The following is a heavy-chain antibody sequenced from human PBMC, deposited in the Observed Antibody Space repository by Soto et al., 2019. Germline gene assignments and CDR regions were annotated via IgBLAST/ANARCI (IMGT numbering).Heavy chain of an antibody. D-gene: IGHD1-26*01. V-gene: IGHV3-30-3*01. J-gene: IGHJ6*02. CDR1: GFNFITYA. CDR2: ISNDGDNT. CDR3: ARGGGADGMDV. Sequence: QGQLVESGGGVVKPGRSLRLSCAASGFNFITYAMHWVRQAPGKGLEWLAIISNDGDNTYYADSVKGRFTISRSSSQNTVYLQMNSLRPDDTAVYYCARGGGADGMDVWGQGTTVTV.